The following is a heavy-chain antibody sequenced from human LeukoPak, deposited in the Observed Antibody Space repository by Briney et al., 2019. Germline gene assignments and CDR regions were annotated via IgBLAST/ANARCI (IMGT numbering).Heavy chain of an antibody. CDR3: ARVGGWLAYCGGDCEEPNFAGDYYFDY. J-gene: IGHJ4*02. V-gene: IGHV1-3*01. CDR2: INAGNGNT. D-gene: IGHD2-21*02. Sequence: ASVTVSCKASGYTFTSYAMHWVRQAPGQRLEWMGWINAGNGNTKYSQKFQGRVTITRDTSASTAYMELSSLRSEDTAVYYCARVGGWLAYCGGDCEEPNFAGDYYFDYWGQGTLVTVSS. CDR1: GYTFTSYA.